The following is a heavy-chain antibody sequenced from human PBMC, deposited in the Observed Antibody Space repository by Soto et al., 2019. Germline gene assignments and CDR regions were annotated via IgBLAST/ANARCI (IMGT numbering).Heavy chain of an antibody. CDR1: GYTFTNYW. CDR2: IYPGDSDT. J-gene: IGHJ6*02. V-gene: IGHV5-51*01. Sequence: SGYTFTNYWIGWVRQMPGKGLEWMGIIYPGDSDTKYNPSFQGQVTISADKSITTTYLRWTSLKASDTAIYYCAASIFYYGMDVWGQGTRVTVSS. CDR3: AASIFYYGMDV.